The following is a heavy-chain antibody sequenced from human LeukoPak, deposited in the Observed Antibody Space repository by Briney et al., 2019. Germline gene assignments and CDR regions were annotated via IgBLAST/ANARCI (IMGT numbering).Heavy chain of an antibody. Sequence: GGSLRLSCAASGFIFSDYYMSWIRQAPGKGLEWVSVIYSGGSTYYADSVKGRFTISRDNSKSTLYLQMNSLRAEDTAVYYCARESGPYGSGRGIFDYWGQGTLVTVSS. CDR1: GFIFSDYY. D-gene: IGHD3-10*01. CDR3: ARESGPYGSGRGIFDY. J-gene: IGHJ4*02. V-gene: IGHV3-53*05. CDR2: IYSGGST.